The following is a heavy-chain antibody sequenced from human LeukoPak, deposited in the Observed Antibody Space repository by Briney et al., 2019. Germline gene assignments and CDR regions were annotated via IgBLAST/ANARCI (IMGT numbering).Heavy chain of an antibody. Sequence: ASVTVSCKASGYTFTGYYMHWVRQAPGQGLEWMGWINPNSGGTNYAQKLQGRVTMTTDTSTSTAYMELRSLRSDDTAVYYCARAPPAGYFDWLLLNWGQGTLVTVSS. CDR1: GYTFTGYY. V-gene: IGHV1-2*02. CDR3: ARAPPAGYFDWLLLN. CDR2: INPNSGGT. D-gene: IGHD3-9*01. J-gene: IGHJ4*02.